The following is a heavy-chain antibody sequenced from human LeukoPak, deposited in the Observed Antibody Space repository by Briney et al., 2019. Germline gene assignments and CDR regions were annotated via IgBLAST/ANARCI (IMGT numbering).Heavy chain of an antibody. J-gene: IGHJ3*02. CDR1: GYTFTGYY. CDR2: ISPNSGGT. D-gene: IGHD3-22*01. Sequence: ASVKVSCKASGYTFTGYYMHWVRQAPGQGLEWMGWISPNSGGTNYAQKFQGRVTMTRDTSISTAYMELSRLRSDDTAVYYCAREVFGSITMIVVVTPPDAFDIWGQGTMVTVSS. CDR3: AREVFGSITMIVVVTPPDAFDI. V-gene: IGHV1-2*02.